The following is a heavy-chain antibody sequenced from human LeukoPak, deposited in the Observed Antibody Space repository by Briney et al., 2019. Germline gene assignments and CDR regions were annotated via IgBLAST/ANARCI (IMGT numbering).Heavy chain of an antibody. Sequence: PGGSLRLPCAASGFAFSSYAMHWVRQAPGKGLEYVSAISSNGGSTYYANSVKGRFTISRDNSKNTLYLQMGSLRAEDMAVYYCARVYYDSSGYPDYWGQGTLVTVSS. V-gene: IGHV3-64*01. J-gene: IGHJ4*02. D-gene: IGHD3-22*01. CDR1: GFAFSSYA. CDR2: ISSNGGST. CDR3: ARVYYDSSGYPDY.